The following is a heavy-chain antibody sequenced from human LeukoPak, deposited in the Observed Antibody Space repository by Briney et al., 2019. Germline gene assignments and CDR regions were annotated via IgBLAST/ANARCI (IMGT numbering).Heavy chain of an antibody. V-gene: IGHV4-39*01. Sequence: SETLSLTCTVSGGSISSSSYYWGWIRQPPGKGLEWIGSIYYSGSTYYNPSLKSRVTISVDTSKNQFSLKLSSVTAADTAVYYCARLFGDYYDSSGFDYWGQGTLVTVSS. CDR1: GGSISSSSYY. CDR3: ARLFGDYYDSSGFDY. J-gene: IGHJ4*02. D-gene: IGHD3-22*01. CDR2: IYYSGST.